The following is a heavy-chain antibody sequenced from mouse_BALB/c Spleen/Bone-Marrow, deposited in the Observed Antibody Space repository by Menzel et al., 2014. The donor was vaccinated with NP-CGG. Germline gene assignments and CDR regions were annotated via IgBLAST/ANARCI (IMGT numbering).Heavy chain of an antibody. CDR1: GYTFTSYD. D-gene: IGHD3-2*01. CDR3: ARSGDSSGYGFAY. V-gene: IGHV1S56*01. CDR2: IYPGDGST. J-gene: IGHJ3*01. Sequence: VQLQQSGPELVKPGALVKISCKASGYTFTSYDINWVKRRAGQGLEWIGWIYPGDGSTKYNEKFKGKATLTADKSSSTAYMQLSSLTSENSAVYFCARSGDSSGYGFAYWGQGTLVTVSA.